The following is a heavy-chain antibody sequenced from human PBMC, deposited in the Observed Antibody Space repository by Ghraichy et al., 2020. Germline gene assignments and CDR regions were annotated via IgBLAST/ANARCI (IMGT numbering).Heavy chain of an antibody. V-gene: IGHV3-21*01. D-gene: IGHD6-6*01. CDR1: GLAFSSYT. J-gene: IGHJ4*02. CDR3: ARAHSSSSRLAAIDY. CDR2: ISSGSLYI. Sequence: GESLRLSCVASGLAFSSYTVNWVRQAPGKGLEWVSSISSGSLYIYYADSVKGRFTISRDNAKNSLYLQMNSLRAEDTAVYYCARAHSSSSRLAAIDYWGQGTLVTVSS.